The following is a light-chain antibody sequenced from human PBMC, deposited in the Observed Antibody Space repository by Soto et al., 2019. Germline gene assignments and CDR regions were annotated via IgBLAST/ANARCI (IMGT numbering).Light chain of an antibody. Sequence: EIVLTQSPATLSLSPGDRATLSCRASQSISSYLAWYQQKPGQAPRLLIYDASNMATGIPARFSGSGSGTDFTLTISSLEPEDVAVDYCQQRSNWPPWTFGQGTKVEIK. CDR2: DAS. CDR3: QQRSNWPPWT. J-gene: IGKJ1*01. CDR1: QSISSY. V-gene: IGKV3-11*01.